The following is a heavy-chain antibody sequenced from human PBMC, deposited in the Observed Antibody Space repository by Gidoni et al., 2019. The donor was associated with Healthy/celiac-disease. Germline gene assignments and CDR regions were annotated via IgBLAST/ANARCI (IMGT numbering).Heavy chain of an antibody. Sequence: QVQLVQSGAEVKQPWASVKVSCQASGYTFTGYYMHWVRPAPGQGLEWMGWINPNSGGTNYAQKFQGRVTMTRDTSISTAYMELSRLRSDDTAVYYCARDAAAAGTRLPDYWGQGTLVTVSS. V-gene: IGHV1-2*02. J-gene: IGHJ4*02. D-gene: IGHD6-13*01. CDR2: INPNSGGT. CDR3: ARDAAAAGTRLPDY. CDR1: GYTFTGYY.